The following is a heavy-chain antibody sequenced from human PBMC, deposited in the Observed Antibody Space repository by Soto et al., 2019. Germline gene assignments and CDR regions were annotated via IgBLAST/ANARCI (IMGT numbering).Heavy chain of an antibody. V-gene: IGHV3-23*01. CDR1: GFTFGSYA. CDR2: LGGNGFTT. D-gene: IGHD2-2*01. CDR3: AKALRPSLNFFYYMDV. J-gene: IGHJ6*03. Sequence: EEQLLESGGGLVQPGGSLRLSCVVSGFTFGSYAMSWVRQAPEKGPEWVAILGGNGFTTYYADSVKGRFTISGDKSKSTLFLQMNSLRADDTGVYYCAKALRPSLNFFYYMDVWGRGTSVTVYS.